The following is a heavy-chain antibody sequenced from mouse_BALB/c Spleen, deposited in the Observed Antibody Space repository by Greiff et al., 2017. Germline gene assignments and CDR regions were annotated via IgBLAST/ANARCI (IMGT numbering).Heavy chain of an antibody. CDR3: ARDRTARAPYAMDY. CDR2: ISDGGSYT. J-gene: IGHJ4*01. V-gene: IGHV5-4*02. CDR1: GFTFSDYY. D-gene: IGHD3-2*01. Sequence: EVQLVESGGGLVKPGGSLKLSCAASGFTFSDYYMYWVRQTPEKRLEWVATISDGGSYTYYPDSVKGRFTISRDNAKNNLYLQMSSLKSEDTAMYYCARDRTARAPYAMDYWGQGTSVTVSS.